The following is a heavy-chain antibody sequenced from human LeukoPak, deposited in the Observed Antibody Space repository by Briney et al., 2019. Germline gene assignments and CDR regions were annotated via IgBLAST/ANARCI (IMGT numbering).Heavy chain of an antibody. D-gene: IGHD3-10*02. CDR3: AELGITMIGGV. Sequence: GGSLRLSCAASGFTFSRYPMHWVRRAPGKGLEWVSAFSGSANITYYAAAVKGRFTISRDNAKNSLYLQMNSLRAEDTAVYYCAELGITMIGGVWGKGTTVTISS. J-gene: IGHJ6*04. CDR1: GFTFSRYP. CDR2: FSGSANIT. V-gene: IGHV3-23*01.